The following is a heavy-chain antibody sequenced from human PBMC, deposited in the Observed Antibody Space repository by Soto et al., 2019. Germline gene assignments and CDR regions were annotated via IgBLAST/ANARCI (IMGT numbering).Heavy chain of an antibody. CDR2: ISGSGGST. J-gene: IGHJ4*02. CDR3: AKGAFYYDSSVYYGD. Sequence: EVQLLESGGGLVQPGGSLRLSCAASGFTFSSYAMNWVRQAPGKGLEWVSSISGSGGSTYYADSVKGRFTISRDNSKXTLYLQMNSLRAEDTAVYYCAKGAFYYDSSVYYGDWGQGTLVTVSS. D-gene: IGHD3-22*01. V-gene: IGHV3-23*01. CDR1: GFTFSSYA.